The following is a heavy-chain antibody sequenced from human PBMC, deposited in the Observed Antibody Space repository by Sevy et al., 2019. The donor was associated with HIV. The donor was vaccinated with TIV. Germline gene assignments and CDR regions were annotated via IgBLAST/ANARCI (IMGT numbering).Heavy chain of an antibody. CDR1: GGSISSGGYY. Sequence: SETLSLTCTVSGGSISSGGYYWSWIRQHPGKGLEWIGYIYYSGNTYYNPSLKRRVTISVDTSKNQFSLKLSSVTAADTAVYYCARSLRSSWYYFDYWGQGTLVTVSS. CDR2: IYYSGNT. CDR3: ARSLRSSWYYFDY. D-gene: IGHD6-13*01. V-gene: IGHV4-31*03. J-gene: IGHJ4*02.